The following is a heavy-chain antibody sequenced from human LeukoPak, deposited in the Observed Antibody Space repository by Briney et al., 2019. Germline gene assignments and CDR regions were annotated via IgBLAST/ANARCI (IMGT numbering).Heavy chain of an antibody. CDR3: AKDTIPVGFGEYNIPYTFDP. CDR1: GFTFSSYA. J-gene: IGHJ5*02. V-gene: IGHV3-23*01. Sequence: GGSLRLSCAASGFTFSSYAMSWVRQAPGKGLEWVSAISGSGGSTYYADSVKGRFTTSRDNSKNTLYLQMSSLRAEDTAVYYCAKDTIPVGFGEYNIPYTFDPWGQGTLVTVSS. CDR2: ISGSGGST. D-gene: IGHD3-10*01.